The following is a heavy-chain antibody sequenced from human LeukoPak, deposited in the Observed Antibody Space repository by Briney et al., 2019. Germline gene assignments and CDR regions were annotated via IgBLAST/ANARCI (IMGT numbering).Heavy chain of an antibody. D-gene: IGHD2-2*01. CDR3: ARGPSSKYFDY. CDR1: GGSITSYY. V-gene: IGHV4-59*01. Sequence: PSETLSLTCTVSGGSITSYYWSWIRQPPGKGLEWIGYIYYSGTTNYNPSLKSRVTTSVDTSKNQFSLKLSSVTAADTAVYYCARGPSSKYFDYWGQGTLVTVSS. J-gene: IGHJ4*02. CDR2: IYYSGTT.